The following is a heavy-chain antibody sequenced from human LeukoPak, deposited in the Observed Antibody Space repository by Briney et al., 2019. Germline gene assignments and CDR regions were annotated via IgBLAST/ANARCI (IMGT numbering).Heavy chain of an antibody. D-gene: IGHD4-23*01. CDR1: GFTFSSYS. CDR3: ARSLRQTIFGGNDYYYFDL. Sequence: PGGSLRLSCAASGFTFSSYSMNWVRQAPGKGLEWVSSISSSSSYIYYADSVKGRFTISRDHAENSLYLQMNSLRAEDTAVYYCARSLRQTIFGGNDYYYFDLWGRGTLVTVSS. V-gene: IGHV3-21*06. J-gene: IGHJ2*01. CDR2: ISSSSSYI.